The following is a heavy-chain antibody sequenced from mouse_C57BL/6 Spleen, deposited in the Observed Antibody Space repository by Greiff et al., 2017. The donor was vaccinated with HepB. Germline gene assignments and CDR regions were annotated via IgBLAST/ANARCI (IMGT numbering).Heavy chain of an antibody. V-gene: IGHV10-1*01. J-gene: IGHJ4*01. Sequence: EVQLVESGGGLVQPKGSLKLSCAASGFSFNTYAMNWVRQAPGKGLEWVARIRSKSNNYATYYADSVKDRFTISRDDSESMLYLQMNNLKTEDTAMYYCVSHNWDGYAMDYWGQGTSVTVSS. CDR1: GFSFNTYA. CDR2: IRSKSNNYAT. CDR3: VSHNWDGYAMDY. D-gene: IGHD4-1*01.